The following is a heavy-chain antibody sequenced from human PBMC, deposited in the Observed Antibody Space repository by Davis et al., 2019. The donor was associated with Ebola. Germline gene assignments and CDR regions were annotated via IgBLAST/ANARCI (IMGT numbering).Heavy chain of an antibody. Sequence: GESLKISCAASGFTFSSYAMSWVRQAPGKGLEWVSAISGSGGSTYYADSVKGRFTISRDNSKNTLYLQMNSLRAEDTAVYYCARGRKVARMGSWFDSWGQGTRVTVSS. CDR3: ARGRKVARMGSWFDS. CDR1: GFTFSSYA. V-gene: IGHV3-23*01. CDR2: ISGSGGST. D-gene: IGHD5-12*01. J-gene: IGHJ5*01.